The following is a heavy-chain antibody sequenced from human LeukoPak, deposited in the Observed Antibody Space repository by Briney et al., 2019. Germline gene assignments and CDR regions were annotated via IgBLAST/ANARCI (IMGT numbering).Heavy chain of an antibody. CDR3: ARSPVHDAFDI. J-gene: IGHJ3*02. CDR2: ISYDGSNK. V-gene: IGHV3-30-3*01. D-gene: IGHD6-6*01. CDR1: GFTFSSYA. Sequence: GGSLRLSCAASGFTFSSYAMHWVRQAPGKGLEWVAVISYDGSNKYYADSVKGRFTISRGNSKNTLYLQMNSLRAEDTAVYYCARSPVHDAFDIWGQGTMVTVSS.